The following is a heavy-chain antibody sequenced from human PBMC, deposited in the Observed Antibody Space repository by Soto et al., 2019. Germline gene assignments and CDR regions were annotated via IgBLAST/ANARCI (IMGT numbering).Heavy chain of an antibody. J-gene: IGHJ6*02. V-gene: IGHV3-49*03. CDR3: TTDPYYDFWSGYHMDV. Sequence: SLRLSCTASGFTFGDYAMSWFRQAPGKGLEWVSFIRSKASDGTTEYAAPVKGRFTISRDDSKNTLYLQMNSLKTEDTAVYYFTTDPYYDFWSGYHMDVWGQGTTVTVSS. D-gene: IGHD3-3*01. CDR1: GFTFGDYA. CDR2: IRSKASDGTT.